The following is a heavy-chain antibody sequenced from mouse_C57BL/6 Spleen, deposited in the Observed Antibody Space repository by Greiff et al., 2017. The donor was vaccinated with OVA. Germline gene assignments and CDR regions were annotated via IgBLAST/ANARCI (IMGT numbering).Heavy chain of an antibody. CDR1: GYTFTSYW. Sequence: VKLQQPGAELVKPGASVKLSCKASGYTFTSYWMHWVKQRPGQGLEWIGMIHPNSGSTNYNEKFKSKATLTVDKSSSTAYMQLSSLTSEDSAVYYCAKQFEYYGSTYGYFDVWGTGTTVTVSS. J-gene: IGHJ1*03. V-gene: IGHV1-64*01. D-gene: IGHD1-1*01. CDR2: IHPNSGST. CDR3: AKQFEYYGSTYGYFDV.